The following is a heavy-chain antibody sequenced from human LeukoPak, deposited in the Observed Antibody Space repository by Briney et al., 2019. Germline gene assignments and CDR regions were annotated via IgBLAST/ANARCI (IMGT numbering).Heavy chain of an antibody. CDR2: ISSNGGST. J-gene: IGHJ3*02. CDR1: GFTFSSYA. D-gene: IGHD7-27*01. V-gene: IGHV3-64*01. CDR3: ARRTGHDAFDI. Sequence: PGGSLRLSCAASGFTFSSYAMHWVRQAPGKGLEYVSAISSNGGSTYYANSVKGRFTISRDNSKNTLYLQMGSLRAEDMAVYYCARRTGHDAFDIWGQGTMVTVSS.